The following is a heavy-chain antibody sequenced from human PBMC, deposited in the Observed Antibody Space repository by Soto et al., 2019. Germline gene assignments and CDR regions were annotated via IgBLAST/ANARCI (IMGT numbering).Heavy chain of an antibody. V-gene: IGHV3-23*01. CDR1: GFRFSTYD. CDR3: VRQAKVTTVTANVGYYYGLDV. J-gene: IGHJ6*02. Sequence: DVQLLESGGGLVQPGGSLRLSCAASGFRFSTYDMSWVRQAPGKGLEWVSVMSGSGSGTYYADSVKGRFTISRDNSKNSLYLPMNSLRAENTAVYYCVRQAKVTTVTANVGYYYGLDVWGQGTTVTVSS. D-gene: IGHD4-4*01. CDR2: MSGSGSGT.